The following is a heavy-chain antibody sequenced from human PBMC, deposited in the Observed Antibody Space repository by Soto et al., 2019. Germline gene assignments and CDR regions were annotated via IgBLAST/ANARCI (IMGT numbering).Heavy chain of an antibody. D-gene: IGHD1-1*01. CDR1: GSTFTGFY. V-gene: IGHV1-2*02. CDR3: ARGLISSVSVQRTSPEYNPNWFDP. CDR2: INPNSGGT. J-gene: IGHJ5*02. Sequence: ASVKVSCKASGSTFTGFYMPWVRQAPGQGLEWMGWINPNSGGTNYAQKFQGRVTMTRDTSISTAYMELSRLRSDDTAVYYCARGLISSVSVQRTSPEYNPNWFDPWGQGTLVTVSS.